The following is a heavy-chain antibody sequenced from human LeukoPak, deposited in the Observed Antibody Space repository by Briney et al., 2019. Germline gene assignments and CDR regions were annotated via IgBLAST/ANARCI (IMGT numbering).Heavy chain of an antibody. CDR1: GYTFTSYG. CDR2: ISGYNGNT. D-gene: IGHD2-15*01. CDR3: ARRSYCSGGSCTNGGDY. Sequence: ASVKVSCKASGYTFTSYGISWVRQAPGQGLEWMGWISGYNGNTNYVQKLQGRVSMTTDTSTSTAYMELRSLRSDDTAVYYCARRSYCSGGSCTNGGDYWGQGTLVTVSS. V-gene: IGHV1-18*01. J-gene: IGHJ4*02.